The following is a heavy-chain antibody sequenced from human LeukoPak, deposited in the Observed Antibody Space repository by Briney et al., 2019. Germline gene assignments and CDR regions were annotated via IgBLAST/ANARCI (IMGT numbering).Heavy chain of an antibody. CDR1: GFTFSSYS. CDR3: AKDKGRISIAAPKDAFDI. D-gene: IGHD6-6*01. V-gene: IGHV3-21*04. CDR2: ISSSSSYI. Sequence: GGSLRLSCAASGFTFSSYSMNWVRQAPGKGLEWVSSISSSSSYIYYADSVKGRFTISRDNAKNSLYLQMNSLRAEDTAIYYCAKDKGRISIAAPKDAFDIWGQGTMVTVSS. J-gene: IGHJ3*02.